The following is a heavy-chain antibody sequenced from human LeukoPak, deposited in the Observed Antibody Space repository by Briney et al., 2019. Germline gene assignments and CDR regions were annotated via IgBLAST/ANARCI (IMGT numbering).Heavy chain of an antibody. CDR2: ISSSSSTI. CDR3: ARESGKFDY. Sequence: GGSLRLSCAASGFTFSSYSMNCVRHAPGNGLEWVSYISSSSSTIYYADSVKGRFRISRDNSKNSLFLEMSSLRTEDTAMYYCARESGKFDYWGQGTLVAVSS. J-gene: IGHJ4*02. V-gene: IGHV3-48*04. CDR1: GFTFSSYS.